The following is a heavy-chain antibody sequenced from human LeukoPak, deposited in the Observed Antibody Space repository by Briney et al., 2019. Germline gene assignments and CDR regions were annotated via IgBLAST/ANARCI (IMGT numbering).Heavy chain of an antibody. CDR2: IYTSGST. Sequence: PSETLSLTCTVSGGSISSYYWGWIRQPAGKGLEWIGRIYTSGSTNYNPSLKSRVTMSVDTSKNQFSLKLSSVTAADTAVYYCARQIMITFGGVIVIGDNWFDPWGQGTLVTVSS. CDR1: GGSISSYY. V-gene: IGHV4-4*07. J-gene: IGHJ5*02. D-gene: IGHD3-16*02. CDR3: ARQIMITFGGVIVIGDNWFDP.